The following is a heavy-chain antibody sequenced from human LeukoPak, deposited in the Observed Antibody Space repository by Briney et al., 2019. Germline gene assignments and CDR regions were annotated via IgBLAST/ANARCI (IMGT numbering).Heavy chain of an antibody. CDR1: GYTFTGYY. V-gene: IGHV1-2*02. CDR2: INPNSGGT. Sequence: GASVKVSCKASGYTFTGYYMHWVRQAPGQGLEWMGWINPNSGGTDYAQKFQGRVTMTRDTSISTVYMELSSLRSEDTAVYYCARDLGSSSHDYWGQGTLVTVSS. D-gene: IGHD6-13*01. J-gene: IGHJ4*02. CDR3: ARDLGSSSHDY.